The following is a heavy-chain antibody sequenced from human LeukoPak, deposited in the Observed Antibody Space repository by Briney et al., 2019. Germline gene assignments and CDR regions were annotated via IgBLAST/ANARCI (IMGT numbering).Heavy chain of an antibody. CDR2: IYHSGST. V-gene: IGHV4-59*01. Sequence: SETLSLTCSVSGGSISSNYWSWIRQPPGKGLEWIGYIYHSGSTNYNPSLKSRVTISVDTSKNQFSLKLSSVTAADTAVYYCARDAAMAGYYFDCWGQGTLVTVSS. D-gene: IGHD5-18*01. CDR1: GGSISSNY. CDR3: ARDAAMAGYYFDC. J-gene: IGHJ4*02.